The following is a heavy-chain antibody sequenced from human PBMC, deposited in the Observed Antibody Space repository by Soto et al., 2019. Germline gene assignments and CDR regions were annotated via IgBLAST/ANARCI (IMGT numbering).Heavy chain of an antibody. CDR3: ARDSGVAVAGTGDYYYYGMDV. J-gene: IGHJ6*02. D-gene: IGHD6-19*01. Sequence: SETLSLTCAMSGDSVSSNSAAWNWIRQSPSRGLEWLGRTYYRSKWYNDYAVSVKSRITINPDTSKNQFSLQLNSVTPEDTAVYYCARDSGVAVAGTGDYYYYGMDVWGQGTTVTVSS. CDR2: TYYRSKWYN. V-gene: IGHV6-1*01. CDR1: GDSVSSNSAA.